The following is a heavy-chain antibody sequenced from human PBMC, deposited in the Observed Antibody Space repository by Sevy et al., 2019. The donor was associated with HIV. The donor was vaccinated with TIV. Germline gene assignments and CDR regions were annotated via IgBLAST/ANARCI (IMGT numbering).Heavy chain of an antibody. V-gene: IGHV4-34*01. D-gene: IGHD2-2*01. CDR1: DGSFSGYY. CDR2: INESGIT. Sequence: SQTLSLTCAAHDGSFSGYYWNWIRQLPGKGLEWIGEINESGITYYNPSLKSRVTISVDTSKKQFSLKLNSVTAADTAVYFCARSPPVVVVPGAPSWFDPWGQGTLVTVSS. J-gene: IGHJ5*02. CDR3: ARSPPVVVVPGAPSWFDP.